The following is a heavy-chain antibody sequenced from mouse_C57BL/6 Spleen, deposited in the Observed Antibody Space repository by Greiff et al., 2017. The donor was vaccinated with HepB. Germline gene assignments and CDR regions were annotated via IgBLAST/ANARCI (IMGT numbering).Heavy chain of an antibody. V-gene: IGHV5-9-1*02. CDR3: TRDENYYGSRRAWFAY. Sequence: EVQLVESGEGLVKPGGSLKLSCAASGFTFSSYAMSWVRQTPEKRLEWVAYISSGGDYIYYADTVKGRFTISRDNARNTLYLQMSSLKSEDTAMYYCTRDENYYGSRRAWFAYWGQGTLVTVSA. J-gene: IGHJ3*01. CDR2: ISSGGDYI. CDR1: GFTFSSYA. D-gene: IGHD1-1*01.